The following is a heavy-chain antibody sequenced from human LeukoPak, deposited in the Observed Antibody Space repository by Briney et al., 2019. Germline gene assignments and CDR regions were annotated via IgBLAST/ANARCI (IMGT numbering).Heavy chain of an antibody. CDR1: GGSFSGYY. CDR2: INHSGST. J-gene: IGHJ4*02. Sequence: SETLSLTCAVYGGSFSGYYWSWLRQPPGKGLEWIGEINHSGSTNYNPSLKSRVTISVDTSKNQFSLKLSSVTAADTAVYYCARGATHGDYDYWGQGTLVTVSS. V-gene: IGHV4-34*01. CDR3: ARGATHGDYDY. D-gene: IGHD4-17*01.